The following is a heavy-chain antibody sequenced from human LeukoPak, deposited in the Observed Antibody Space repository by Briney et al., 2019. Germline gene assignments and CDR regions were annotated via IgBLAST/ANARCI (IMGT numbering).Heavy chain of an antibody. CDR1: GFTFTSYA. Sequence: PGGSLRLSCPASGFTFTSYATHCVRQAPGKGLEYVSAISGNGGNTYYADSLKGRFTISRDNSKNTLYLQMSSLRVEDTAVYFCVITSATGPLDYWGQGTLVTVSS. CDR2: ISGNGGNT. D-gene: IGHD6-6*01. CDR3: VITSATGPLDY. V-gene: IGHV3-64D*09. J-gene: IGHJ4*02.